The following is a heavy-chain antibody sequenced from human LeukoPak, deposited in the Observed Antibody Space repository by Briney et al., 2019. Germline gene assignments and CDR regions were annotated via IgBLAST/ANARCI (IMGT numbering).Heavy chain of an antibody. V-gene: IGHV3-33*08. Sequence: EGSLRLSCAASGFTFSSYGMHWVRQAPGKGLEWVAVIWYGGSNKYYADSVKGRFTISRDNSKNTLYLQMNSLRAEDTAVYYCAMEPGIAAAGAYFPNWGQGTLVTVSS. CDR3: AMEPGIAAAGAYFPN. J-gene: IGHJ4*02. CDR2: IWYGGSNK. D-gene: IGHD6-13*01. CDR1: GFTFSSYG.